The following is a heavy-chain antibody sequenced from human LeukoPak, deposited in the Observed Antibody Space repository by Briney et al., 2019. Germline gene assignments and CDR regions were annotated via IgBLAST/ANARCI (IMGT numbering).Heavy chain of an antibody. D-gene: IGHD6-6*01. CDR2: IYWNDDK. J-gene: IGHJ4*02. CDR1: GFLLSTSAVG. Sequence: SGPTLVNPTQTLTLTCTFSGFLLSTSAVGVGWIRHPPGKALEWLALIYWNDDKLYSPSLKSRLTITKDTSKNRVVLTMTTMDPVDTATYYCAHSSPIAARPYYFDYWGQGTLVTVSS. V-gene: IGHV2-5*01. CDR3: AHSSPIAARPYYFDY.